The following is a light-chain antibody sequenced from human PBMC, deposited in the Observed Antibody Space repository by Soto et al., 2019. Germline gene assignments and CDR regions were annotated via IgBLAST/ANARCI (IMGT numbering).Light chain of an antibody. J-gene: IGKJ2*01. CDR1: QSVSSSY. CDR3: QQYMT. Sequence: EIVLTQSPGTLSLSPGERATLSCRASQSVSSSYLAWYQQKPGQAPRLLIYGASSRATGIPDRFSGSGSGTDFTLTISRLEPEDFAVSYCQQYMTFGQGTKLEIK. CDR2: GAS. V-gene: IGKV3-20*01.